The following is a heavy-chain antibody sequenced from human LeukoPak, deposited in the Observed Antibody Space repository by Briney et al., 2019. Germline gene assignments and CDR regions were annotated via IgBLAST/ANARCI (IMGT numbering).Heavy chain of an antibody. CDR1: GGSFSGYY. Sequence: PSETLSLTCAVYGGSFSGYYWSWIRQPPGKGLEWIGEINHSRSTNYNPSLKSRVTISVDTSKNQFSLKLSSVTAADTAVYYCARAMSYCSGGSCYSRPNAFDIWGQGTMVTVSS. J-gene: IGHJ3*02. CDR3: ARAMSYCSGGSCYSRPNAFDI. CDR2: INHSRST. D-gene: IGHD2-15*01. V-gene: IGHV4-34*01.